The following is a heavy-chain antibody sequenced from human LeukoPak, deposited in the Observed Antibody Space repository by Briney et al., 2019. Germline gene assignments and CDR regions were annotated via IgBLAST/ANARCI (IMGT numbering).Heavy chain of an antibody. CDR2: IKEDGSER. V-gene: IGHV3-7*01. J-gene: IGHJ5*02. CDR3: AADIGDA. CDR1: GFPFSDYY. Sequence: GGSLRLSCVVSGFPFSDYYMSWVRQAPGKGLEWVANIKEDGSERYYVDSVKGRFTISRDNAKNSLYLQMNSLRVEDTAIYYCAADIGDAWGQGTLVTVSS. D-gene: IGHD2-15*01.